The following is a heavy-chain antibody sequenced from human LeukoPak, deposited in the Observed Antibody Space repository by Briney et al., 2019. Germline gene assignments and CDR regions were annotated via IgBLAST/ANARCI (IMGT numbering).Heavy chain of an antibody. CDR3: ARDRSRVAVAGLGAY. V-gene: IGHV1-18*04. CDR2: ISAYNGNT. Sequence: ASVKVSCKASGYTFTSYGISWVRQAPGQGLEWMGWISAYNGNTNYAQKLQGRVTMTTDTSTSTAYMELMSLRSDDTAVYYCARDRSRVAVAGLGAYWGQGTLVTVSS. D-gene: IGHD6-19*01. J-gene: IGHJ4*02. CDR1: GYTFTSYG.